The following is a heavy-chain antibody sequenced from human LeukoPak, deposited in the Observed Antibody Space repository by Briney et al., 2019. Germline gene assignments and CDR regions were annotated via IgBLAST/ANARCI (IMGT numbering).Heavy chain of an antibody. D-gene: IGHD3-22*01. Sequence: SETLSLTCTVSGDSISSGSYYWSWIRQPAGKGLEWIGRIYTSGSTNYNPSLKSRVTISVDTSKNQFSLKLSSVTAADTAVYYCARGRGLIYYYDSSGHYYFDYWGQGTLVTVSS. J-gene: IGHJ4*02. V-gene: IGHV4-61*02. CDR3: ARGRGLIYYYDSSGHYYFDY. CDR2: IYTSGST. CDR1: GDSISSGSYY.